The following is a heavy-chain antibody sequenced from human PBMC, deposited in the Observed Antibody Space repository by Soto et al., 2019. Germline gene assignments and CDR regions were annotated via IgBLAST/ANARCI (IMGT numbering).Heavy chain of an antibody. CDR3: ARQAIAVAPVDAFDI. J-gene: IGHJ3*02. V-gene: IGHV4-59*01. CDR2: IYYSGST. D-gene: IGHD6-19*01. CDR1: NGSISSYS. Sequence: SETLSLTCTVSNGSISSYSWNWVRQPPGKGLEWIGYIYYSGSTNYNPSLKSRVTISVDTSKNQFSLKLSSVTAADTAVYYCARQAIAVAPVDAFDIWGQGTMVTVSS.